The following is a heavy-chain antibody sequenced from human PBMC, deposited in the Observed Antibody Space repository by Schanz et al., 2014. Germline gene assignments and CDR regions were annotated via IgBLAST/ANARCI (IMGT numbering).Heavy chain of an antibody. Sequence: VQLVESGGALVRPGGSLRLSCAASGFTVSNNYMSWVRQAPGKGPEWVARVWSDGNAKYYVDSVKGRFTISRDNSMNTLHLQMDDLRVEDTAVYYGARDAVALVTEYFMDVWGKGTPVTVSS. CDR3: ARDAVALVTEYFMDV. CDR2: VWSDGNAK. CDR1: GFTVSNNY. D-gene: IGHD2-15*01. J-gene: IGHJ6*03. V-gene: IGHV3-33*08.